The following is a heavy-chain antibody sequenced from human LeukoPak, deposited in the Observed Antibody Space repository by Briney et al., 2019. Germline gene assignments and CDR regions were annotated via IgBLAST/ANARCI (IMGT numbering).Heavy chain of an antibody. Sequence: PSETLSLTCAVYGGSFSGYYWSWIRQPPGKGLEWIGDINHSGSTNYNPSLKSRVTISVDTSKNQFSLKLSSVTAADTAVYYCSRGRVGVYSNWYRTNPYFDYWGQGTLVTVSS. V-gene: IGHV4-34*01. CDR2: INHSGST. CDR3: SRGRVGVYSNWYRTNPYFDY. J-gene: IGHJ4*02. D-gene: IGHD6-13*01. CDR1: GGSFSGYY.